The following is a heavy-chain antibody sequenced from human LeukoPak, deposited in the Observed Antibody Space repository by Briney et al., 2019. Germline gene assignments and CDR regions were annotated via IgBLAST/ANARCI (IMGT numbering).Heavy chain of an antibody. CDR1: GGSISSYY. V-gene: IGHV4-59*01. J-gene: IGHJ3*02. D-gene: IGHD5-24*01. CDR2: IYYSGST. CDR3: AGRLWRRDGYNLSAFDI. Sequence: SESLSLTCTVSGGSISSYYWNWIRQPPGKGLEWVGYIYYSGSTNYNPSLKSRVTISVDTSKNQFSLKLSSVTAADTAVYYCAGRLWRRDGYNLSAFDIWGQGTMVTVSS.